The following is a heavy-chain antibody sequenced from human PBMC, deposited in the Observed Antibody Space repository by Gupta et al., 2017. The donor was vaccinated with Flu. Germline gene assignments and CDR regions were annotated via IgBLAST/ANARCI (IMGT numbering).Heavy chain of an antibody. D-gene: IGHD3-22*01. V-gene: IGHV3-9*01. CDR1: GFTFDDYA. J-gene: IGHJ4*02. CDR3: AKDQRVGGYYYGFDY. Sequence: EVQLVESGGGLVQPGRSLRLSCAASGFTFDDYAMHWVRQAPGKGLEWVSGISWNSGSIGYADSVKGRFTISRDNAKNSLYLQMNSLRAEDTALYYCAKDQRVGGYYYGFDYWGQGTLVTVSS. CDR2: ISWNSGSI.